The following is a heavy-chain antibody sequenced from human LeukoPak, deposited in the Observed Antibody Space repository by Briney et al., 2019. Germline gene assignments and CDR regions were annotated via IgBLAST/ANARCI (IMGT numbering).Heavy chain of an antibody. D-gene: IGHD3-22*01. CDR2: INWNGGST. CDR1: GFTFDDYG. V-gene: IGHV3-20*04. J-gene: IGHJ4*02. CDR3: ARRVYYYDTSPTLLGMGFDY. Sequence: GGSLRLSRAASGFTFDDYGMTWVRQAPGKGLEWVSAINWNGGSTGYADSVKGRFTISRDNAKNSLYLQMNSLRAEDTALYYCARRVYYYDTSPTLLGMGFDYWGQGTLVTVSS.